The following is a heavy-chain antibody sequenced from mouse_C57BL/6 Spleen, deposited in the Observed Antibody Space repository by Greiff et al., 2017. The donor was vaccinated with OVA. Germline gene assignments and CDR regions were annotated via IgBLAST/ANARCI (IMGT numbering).Heavy chain of an antibody. CDR3: TTSYGNYGY. V-gene: IGHV14-4*01. D-gene: IGHD2-1*01. Sequence: EVQLQQSGAELVRPGASVKLSCTASGFNIKDDYMHWVKQRPEQGLEWIGWIDPENGDTEYASKFQGKATIIADTSSNTAYLQLSSLTSEDTAVYYCTTSYGNYGYWGQGTTLTVSS. CDR2: IDPENGDT. J-gene: IGHJ2*01. CDR1: GFNIKDDY.